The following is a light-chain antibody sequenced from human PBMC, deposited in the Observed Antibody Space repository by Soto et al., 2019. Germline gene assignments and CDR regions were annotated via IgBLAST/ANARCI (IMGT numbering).Light chain of an antibody. Sequence: DIQMTQSPSSLSASVGDRVTITCQTSQSINTYLNWYQQKTGKAPKLLIYGASSLQSGVPLRLSGSGSGTDFTLTISSLEPEHFATYYCQESYSPLWGTCGQGTKVEV. CDR3: QESYSPLWGT. CDR1: QSINTY. CDR2: GAS. V-gene: IGKV1-39*01. J-gene: IGKJ1*01.